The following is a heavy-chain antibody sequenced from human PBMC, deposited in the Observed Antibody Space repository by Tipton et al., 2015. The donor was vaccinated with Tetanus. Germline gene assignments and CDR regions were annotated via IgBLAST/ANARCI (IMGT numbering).Heavy chain of an antibody. J-gene: IGHJ4*02. V-gene: IGHV4-31*03. D-gene: IGHD1-26*01. CDR3: ARDQARGARGWNYFDY. CDR1: GGSISSGGYY. Sequence: LVQSSQTLSLTCTVSGGSISSGGYYWSWIRQHPGKGLEWIGDIYYSGSTYYNPSLKSRVTLSVDTSKNQFSLKLNSVTAADTAVYYCARDQARGARGWNYFDYWGQGTLVTVSS. CDR2: IYYSGST.